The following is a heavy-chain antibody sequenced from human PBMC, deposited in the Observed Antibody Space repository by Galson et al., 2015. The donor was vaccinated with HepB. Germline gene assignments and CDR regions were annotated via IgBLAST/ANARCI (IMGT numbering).Heavy chain of an antibody. CDR2: ISSSSSYI. CDR1: GFTFSSYS. Sequence: SLRLSCAASGFTFSSYSMNWVRQAPGKGLEWVSSISSSSSYIYYADSVKGRFTISRDNAKNSLYLQMNSLRAEDTAVYYCASVGVGATQYYYYGMDVWGQGTTVTVSS. V-gene: IGHV3-21*01. D-gene: IGHD1-26*01. J-gene: IGHJ6*02. CDR3: ASVGVGATQYYYYGMDV.